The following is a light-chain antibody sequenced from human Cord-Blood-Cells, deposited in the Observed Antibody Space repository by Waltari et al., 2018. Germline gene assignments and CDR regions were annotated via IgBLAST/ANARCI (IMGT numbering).Light chain of an antibody. J-gene: IGKJ1*01. CDR2: AAS. CDR1: QSISSY. V-gene: IGKV1-39*01. Sequence: DIQMTESPSSMSASVGDRVTITCRASQSISSYLNWYQQKPGKPPKLLIYAASSLQSGVPSRFSGSGSATYFTLTISSLQPEDFATYYCQHSYSTTWTFGQGTKVEIK. CDR3: QHSYSTTWT.